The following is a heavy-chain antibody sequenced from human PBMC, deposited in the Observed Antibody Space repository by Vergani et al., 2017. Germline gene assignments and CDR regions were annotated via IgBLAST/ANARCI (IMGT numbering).Heavy chain of an antibody. Sequence: QVQLQESGPGLVKPSQTLSLTCTVSGGSISSGGYYWSWIRQHPGKGLEWIGYIYYSGSTNYNPSLKSRVTISVDKSKNQFSLKLSSVTAADTAVYYCARVRGSWYGLGYYYYGMDVWGQGTTVTVSS. CDR2: IYYSGST. D-gene: IGHD6-13*01. CDR3: ARVRGSWYGLGYYYYGMDV. CDR1: GGSISSGGYY. V-gene: IGHV4-31*03. J-gene: IGHJ6*02.